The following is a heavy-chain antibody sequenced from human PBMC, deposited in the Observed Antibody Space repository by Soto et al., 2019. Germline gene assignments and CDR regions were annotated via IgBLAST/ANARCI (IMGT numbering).Heavy chain of an antibody. Sequence: QVQLVESGGGLVKPGGSLRLSCAASGFVFSDYYMSWIRQAPGKGLEWISYITSGGRTIYYADSVKGRFTTSRDNAKNSLYLQMNSLRVEDTAVYYCARDPLVVEAAMGFDYWGQGTLVTVSS. CDR3: ARDPLVVEAAMGFDY. CDR2: ITSGGRTI. D-gene: IGHD2-21*02. V-gene: IGHV3-11*01. J-gene: IGHJ4*02. CDR1: GFVFSDYY.